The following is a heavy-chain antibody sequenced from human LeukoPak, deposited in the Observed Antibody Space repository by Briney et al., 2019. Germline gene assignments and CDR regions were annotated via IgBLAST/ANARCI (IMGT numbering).Heavy chain of an antibody. Sequence: GRSLRLTCAASGFTFDNYAMHWVRQAPGKGLEWVSGISWNSGSIGYADSVKGRFTISRDNAKNSLYLQMNSLRAEDTALYYCAKYRQRPHYSSSDLDYWGQGTLDTVSS. V-gene: IGHV3-9*01. D-gene: IGHD6-13*01. CDR3: AKYRQRPHYSSSDLDY. J-gene: IGHJ4*02. CDR2: ISWNSGSI. CDR1: GFTFDNYA.